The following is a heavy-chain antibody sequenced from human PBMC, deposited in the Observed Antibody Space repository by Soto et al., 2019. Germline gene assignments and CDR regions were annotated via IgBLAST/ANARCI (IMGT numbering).Heavy chain of an antibody. V-gene: IGHV3-30*18. CDR1: GFTFSSYG. J-gene: IGHJ6*02. CDR2: ISYDGSNK. CDR3: AKDSHGSGSYYYYYYGMDV. D-gene: IGHD3-10*01. Sequence: QVQLVESGGGVVQPGRSLSLSCAASGFTFSSYGMHWVRQAPGKGLEWVADISYDGSNKYYADSVKGRFTISRDNSKNTLYLQMNSLRSEDTAVYYCAKDSHGSGSYYYYYYGMDVWGQGTTVTVSS.